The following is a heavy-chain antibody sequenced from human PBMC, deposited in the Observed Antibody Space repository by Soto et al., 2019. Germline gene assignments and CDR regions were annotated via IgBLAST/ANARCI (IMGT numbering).Heavy chain of an antibody. J-gene: IGHJ6*02. CDR3: ASVKGDDFWSGYYRALYYYYGMDV. V-gene: IGHV4-39*01. D-gene: IGHD3-3*01. CDR2: IYYSGST. Sequence: PSETLSLTCTVSGGSISSSSYYWGWIRQPPGKGLEWIGSIYYSGSTYYSPSLKSRVTISVDTSKNQFSLKLSSVTAADTAVYYCASVKGDDFWSGYYRALYYYYGMDVWGQGTTVTVSS. CDR1: GGSISSSSYY.